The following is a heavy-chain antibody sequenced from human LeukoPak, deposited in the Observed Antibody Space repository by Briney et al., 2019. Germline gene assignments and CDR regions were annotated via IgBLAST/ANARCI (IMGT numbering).Heavy chain of an antibody. Sequence: PSETLSLNCTVSGGSISSYYWSWIRQPPGKGLEWIGYIYYSGSTKYNPSLDSRVTISVATSKNQFSLKLSSVTAADAAVYYCARVPFLEWVRPYYYYMDVWGKGTTVTVSS. J-gene: IGHJ6*03. CDR2: IYYSGST. D-gene: IGHD3-3*01. V-gene: IGHV4-59*01. CDR1: GGSISSYY. CDR3: ARVPFLEWVRPYYYYMDV.